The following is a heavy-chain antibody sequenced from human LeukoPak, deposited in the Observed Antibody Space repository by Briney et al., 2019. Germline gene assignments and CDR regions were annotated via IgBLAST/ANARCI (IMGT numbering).Heavy chain of an antibody. J-gene: IGHJ5*02. CDR1: GYTLTELS. V-gene: IGHV1-24*01. Sequence: AASVKVSCKVSGYTLTELSMHWVRQAPGKGLEWMGGFDPEDGETIYAQKFQGRVTMTEDTSTDTAYMELGSLRSEDTAVYYCATSSIAARRPGPWFDPWGQGTLVTVSS. CDR2: FDPEDGET. D-gene: IGHD6-6*01. CDR3: ATSSIAARRPGPWFDP.